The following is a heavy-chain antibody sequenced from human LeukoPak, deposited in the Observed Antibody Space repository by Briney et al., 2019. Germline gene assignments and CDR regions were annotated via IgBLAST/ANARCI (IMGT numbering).Heavy chain of an antibody. D-gene: IGHD5-18*01. J-gene: IGHJ4*02. Sequence: PSETLSLTCTVSGGSISSYYWSLIRQPPGKGLEWIGYIYYSGSTNYNPSLKSRVTISVDTSKNQFSLRLSSVTAADTAVYYCARHRGYSYGFDYWGQGTLVTVSS. V-gene: IGHV4-59*08. CDR3: ARHRGYSYGFDY. CDR1: GGSISSYY. CDR2: IYYSGST.